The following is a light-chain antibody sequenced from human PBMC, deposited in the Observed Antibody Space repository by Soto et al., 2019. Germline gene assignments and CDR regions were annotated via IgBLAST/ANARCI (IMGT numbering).Light chain of an antibody. V-gene: IGKV1-5*01. J-gene: IGKJ1*01. CDR3: HQYNSYWT. CDR2: DAS. Sequence: DIQMTQSPSTLSASVGDRVTITCRASQSISSWLAWYQQKPGKAPKLLIYDASSLDSGVPSRFSGSGSGTEFTLTISSLQPDDFATYYCHQYNSYWTFGQGTKVEIK. CDR1: QSISSW.